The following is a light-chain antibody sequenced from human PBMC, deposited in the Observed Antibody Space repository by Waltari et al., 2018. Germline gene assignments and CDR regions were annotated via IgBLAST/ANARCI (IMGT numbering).Light chain of an antibody. Sequence: DIVMTQSPLSLPVTPGEPASTSCRASQSLLHTNAYNYLDWYLQKPGQSPQLLIYLGSNRASGVPDRFSGSGSGTDFTLKISRVEAEDVGVYYCMQALQTPWTFGQGTKVEIK. V-gene: IGKV2-28*01. J-gene: IGKJ1*01. CDR3: MQALQTPWT. CDR2: LGS. CDR1: QSLLHTNAYNY.